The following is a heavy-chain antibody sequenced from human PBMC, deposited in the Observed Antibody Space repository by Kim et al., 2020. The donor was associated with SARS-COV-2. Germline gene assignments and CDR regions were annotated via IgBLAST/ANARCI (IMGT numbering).Heavy chain of an antibody. CDR3: ARIYSGYGIYYYYYYGMDV. D-gene: IGHD5-12*01. Sequence: ASVKVSCKASGYTFTSYGISWVRQAPGQGLEWMGWISAYNGNTNYAQKLQGRVTMTTDTSTSTAYMELRSLRSDDTAVYYCARIYSGYGIYYYYYYGMDVWGQGTTVTVSS. J-gene: IGHJ6*02. CDR1: GYTFTSYG. V-gene: IGHV1-18*01. CDR2: ISAYNGNT.